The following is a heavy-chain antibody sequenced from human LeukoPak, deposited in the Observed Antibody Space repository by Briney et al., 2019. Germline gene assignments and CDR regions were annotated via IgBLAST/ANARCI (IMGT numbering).Heavy chain of an antibody. CDR1: GYTFTSYY. Sequence: GASVKVSCKASGYTFTSYYMHWVRQAPGQGLEWMGIINPSGGSTSYAQKFQGRVTMTRDTSTSTVYMELSSLRSEDTAVYYCASAVGSSSPSYYYGMDVWGQGTTVTVSS. V-gene: IGHV1-46*01. D-gene: IGHD6-6*01. CDR2: INPSGGST. CDR3: ASAVGSSSPSYYYGMDV. J-gene: IGHJ6*02.